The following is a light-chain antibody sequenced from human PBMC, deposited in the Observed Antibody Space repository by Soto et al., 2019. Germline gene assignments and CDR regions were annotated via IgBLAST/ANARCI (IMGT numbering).Light chain of an antibody. V-gene: IGKV3-11*01. CDR1: QSVNSY. CDR2: DAS. Sequence: EIVLTQSPATLSLSPGERATLSCRASQSVNSYLAWYQQKPGQAPRLLIYDASNRATGIPARFSGSGSGTDFTLTISSLEPEDFAVYYCQQYGSSSWTFSQGTKVDIK. J-gene: IGKJ1*01. CDR3: QQYGSSSWT.